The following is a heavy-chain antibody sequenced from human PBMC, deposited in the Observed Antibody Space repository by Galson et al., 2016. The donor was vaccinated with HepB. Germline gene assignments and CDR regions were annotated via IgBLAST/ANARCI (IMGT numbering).Heavy chain of an antibody. CDR3: ARDKGTGTPLDY. J-gene: IGHJ4*02. D-gene: IGHD3/OR15-3a*01. CDR2: VDYDGSG. CDR1: GFTFSSHW. Sequence: SLRLSCAASGFTFSSHWIHWVRQGPGRGLVWVSRVDYDGSGGYAESVKGRFTISRDNAKNTVYLQMNTLRPEDTAVYFCARDKGTGTPLDYWGQGALVTVTS. V-gene: IGHV3-74*01.